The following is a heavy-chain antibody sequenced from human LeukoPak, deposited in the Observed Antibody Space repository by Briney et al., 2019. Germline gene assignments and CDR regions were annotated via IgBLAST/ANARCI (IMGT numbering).Heavy chain of an antibody. V-gene: IGHV3-30-3*01. CDR1: GFTFSSYA. CDR2: ISYDGSNK. Sequence: PGGSLRLSCAVSGFTFSSYAMHWVRQAPGKGLEWVAVISYDGSNKYYADSVKGRFTISRDNSKNTLYLQMNSLRAEDTAVYYCARNSKNRIAAAANWFDPWGQGTLVTVSS. D-gene: IGHD6-13*01. CDR3: ARNSKNRIAAAANWFDP. J-gene: IGHJ5*02.